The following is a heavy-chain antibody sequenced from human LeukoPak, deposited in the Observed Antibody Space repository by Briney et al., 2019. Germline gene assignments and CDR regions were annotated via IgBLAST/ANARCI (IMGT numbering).Heavy chain of an antibody. J-gene: IGHJ4*02. V-gene: IGHV4-59*01. CDR1: GGSISTYY. Sequence: SETLSLTCTVSGGSISTYYWSWIRQPPGKGLEWIGYIHNSGSTNDNPSLKSRVTISVDTSKNQFSLKLSSLTTADTAVYYCARGTWVVDTAMVGDFDYWGQGTLVTVSS. D-gene: IGHD5-18*01. CDR3: ARGTWVVDTAMVGDFDY. CDR2: IHNSGST.